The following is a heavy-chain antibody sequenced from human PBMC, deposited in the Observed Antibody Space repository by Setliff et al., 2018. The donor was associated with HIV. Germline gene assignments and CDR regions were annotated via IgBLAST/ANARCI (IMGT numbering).Heavy chain of an antibody. Sequence: SETLSLTCAVSGGAIDDINWWNWVRQSPGKGLEWIGEIYHSGTTNYNPSLKSRATISVDKSKNQFSLKLTSVTAADTAVYYCARDQSIAARYLFDPWGQGTLVTVSS. CDR2: IYHSGTT. V-gene: IGHV4-4*02. J-gene: IGHJ5*02. D-gene: IGHD6-6*01. CDR1: GGAIDDINW. CDR3: ARDQSIAARYLFDP.